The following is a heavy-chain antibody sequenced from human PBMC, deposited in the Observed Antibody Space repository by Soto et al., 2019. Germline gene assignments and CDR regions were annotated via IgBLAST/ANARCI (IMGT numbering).Heavy chain of an antibody. Sequence: ASVKVSCKVSGYTLTELSMHWVRQAPGKVLEWMGGFDPEDGETIYAQKFQGRVTMTEDTSTDTAYMELSSLRSEDTAVYYCATDLGFWSGYYTFNYWGQGTLVTVSS. V-gene: IGHV1-24*01. CDR1: GYTLTELS. D-gene: IGHD3-3*01. J-gene: IGHJ4*02. CDR3: ATDLGFWSGYYTFNY. CDR2: FDPEDGET.